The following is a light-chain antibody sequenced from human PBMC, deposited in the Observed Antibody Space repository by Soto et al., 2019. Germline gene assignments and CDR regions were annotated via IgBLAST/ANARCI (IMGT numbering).Light chain of an antibody. CDR3: QQYNNWPGT. CDR2: GVS. CDR1: QSVRSD. V-gene: IGKV3D-15*01. J-gene: IGKJ1*01. Sequence: EIVLTQSPGTLSLSPGERATLSCRASQSVRSDYFAWYQQKPGQAPRVIIFGVSTRATGIPDRFSGSGSGTEFTLTISSLQSEDFAVYYCQQYNNWPGTFGQGTKVDIK.